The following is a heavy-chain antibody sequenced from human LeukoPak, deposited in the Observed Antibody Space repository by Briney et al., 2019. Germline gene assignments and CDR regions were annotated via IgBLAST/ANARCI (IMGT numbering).Heavy chain of an antibody. D-gene: IGHD1-26*01. Sequence: GGSLRLSCAASGFTFSNYWMYWVRQGQGKGLVWVSRISSDGRSTNYADSVKGRFTISRDNAKNTLFLQVNSLRADDTAVYYCARGRSGNYYDYWGQGTLVTVSS. CDR1: GFTFSNYW. J-gene: IGHJ4*02. CDR3: ARGRSGNYYDY. CDR2: ISSDGRST. V-gene: IGHV3-74*01.